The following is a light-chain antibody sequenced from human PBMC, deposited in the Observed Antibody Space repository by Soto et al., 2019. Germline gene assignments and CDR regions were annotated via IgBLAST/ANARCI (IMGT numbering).Light chain of an antibody. V-gene: IGKV3-20*01. J-gene: IGKJ1*01. CDR1: QSVSSNY. CDR3: QMSDHTPRT. Sequence: EIVLTQSPGTLSLSPGERATLSCRASQSVSSNYLAWYQQHPGQAPRLLIFGASNRATGIPDRFSCSGSGTDLTLTISRLEPEDFAVYYCQMSDHTPRTLGQGTKVEVK. CDR2: GAS.